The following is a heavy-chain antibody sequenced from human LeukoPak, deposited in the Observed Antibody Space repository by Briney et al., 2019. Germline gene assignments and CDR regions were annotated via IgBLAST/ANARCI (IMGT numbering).Heavy chain of an antibody. J-gene: IGHJ4*02. CDR2: ISSSSSTI. CDR1: GFTFSSYS. Sequence: TGGSLRLSCAASGFTFSSYSMNWVRQAPGKGLEWVSYISSSSSTIYYADSVKGRFTVSRDNSKNTLYLQMNSLRAEDTAVYYCAKDAYGYDFDYWGQGTLVTVSS. V-gene: IGHV3-48*01. D-gene: IGHD5-18*01. CDR3: AKDAYGYDFDY.